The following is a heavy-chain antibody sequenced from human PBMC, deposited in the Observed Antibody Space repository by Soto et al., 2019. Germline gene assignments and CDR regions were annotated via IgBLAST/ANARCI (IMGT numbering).Heavy chain of an antibody. V-gene: IGHV4-4*02. J-gene: IGHJ6*03. CDR3: SREGVLVAPSRDYYYYYMDV. D-gene: IGHD6-13*01. Sequence: LETLSLTCAVSGGSISSSNWWSWVRQPPGKGLEWIGEIYHSGSTNYNPSLKSRVTISVDKSKNQFSLKLSSVTAADTAVYYCSREGVLVAPSRDYYYYYMDVWGKGTTVTVSS. CDR2: IYHSGST. CDR1: GGSISSSNW.